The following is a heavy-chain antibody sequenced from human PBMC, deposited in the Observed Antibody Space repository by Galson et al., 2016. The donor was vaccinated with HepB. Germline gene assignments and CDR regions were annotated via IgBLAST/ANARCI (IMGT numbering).Heavy chain of an antibody. D-gene: IGHD6-13*01. CDR3: TTVGIALPNTDH. J-gene: IGHJ4*02. CDR1: GFTVTNAW. Sequence: SLRLSCAASGFTVTNAWMSWVRQAPGKGLEWVGRIRSKTDGGTTDYGALVKGRITISRDDSKNTLYLQINNLKTEDTAVYYCTTVGIALPNTDHWGQGTVVTVSS. V-gene: IGHV3-15*01. CDR2: IRSKTDGGTT.